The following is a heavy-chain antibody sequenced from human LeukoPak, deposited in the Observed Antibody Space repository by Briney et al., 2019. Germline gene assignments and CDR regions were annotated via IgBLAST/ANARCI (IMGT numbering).Heavy chain of an antibody. CDR1: GFTFSSYW. J-gene: IGHJ6*03. CDR3: ALCGGDCYYYYYMDV. V-gene: IGHV3-74*01. D-gene: IGHD2-21*01. Sequence: LPGGSLRLSCAASGFTFSSYWMHWVRQAPGKGLVWVSRINTDGSSTSYADSVKGRFTISRDNAKNTLYLQMNSLRAEDTAVYYCALCGGDCYYYYYMDVWGKGTTVTVSS. CDR2: INTDGSST.